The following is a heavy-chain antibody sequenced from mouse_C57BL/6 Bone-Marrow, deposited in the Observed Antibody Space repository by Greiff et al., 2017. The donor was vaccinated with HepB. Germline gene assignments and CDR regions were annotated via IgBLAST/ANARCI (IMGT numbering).Heavy chain of an antibody. Sequence: QVQLQQPGAELVMPGASVKLSCKASGYTFTSYWMHWVKQRPGQGLEWIGEIDPSDSYTNYNQKFKDKATLTADKSSSTAYMQLSSLTSEDSAVYYCASDYPFAYWGQGTLVTVSA. D-gene: IGHD2-4*01. CDR1: GYTFTSYW. CDR2: IDPSDSYT. V-gene: IGHV1-69*01. J-gene: IGHJ3*01. CDR3: ASDYPFAY.